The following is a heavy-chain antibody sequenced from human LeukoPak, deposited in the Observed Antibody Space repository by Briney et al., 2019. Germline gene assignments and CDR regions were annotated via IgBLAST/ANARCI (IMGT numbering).Heavy chain of an antibody. CDR1: GGSFSGYY. CDR2: INHSGST. CDR3: ACPGYSSSWTLGY. Sequence: SETLSLTCAVYGGSFSGYYWSWIRQPPGKGLEWIGEINHSGSTNYSPSLKSRVTISVDTSKNQFSLKLSSVTAADTAVYYCACPGYSSSWTLGYWGQGTLVTVSS. D-gene: IGHD6-13*01. J-gene: IGHJ4*02. V-gene: IGHV4-34*01.